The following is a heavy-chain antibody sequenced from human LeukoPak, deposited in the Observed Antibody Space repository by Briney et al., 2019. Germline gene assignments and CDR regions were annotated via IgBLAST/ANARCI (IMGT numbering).Heavy chain of an antibody. Sequence: ASVKVSCKASGYIFTGYYIHWVRQAPGQGLEWMGWINPNSGGTNYAQKFQGRVTMTRDTSISTAYMELSRLRSDDTAVYYCARDRGYSYGNYFDYWGQGTLVTVSS. CDR1: GYIFTGYY. CDR2: INPNSGGT. CDR3: ARDRGYSYGNYFDY. V-gene: IGHV1-2*02. D-gene: IGHD5-18*01. J-gene: IGHJ4*02.